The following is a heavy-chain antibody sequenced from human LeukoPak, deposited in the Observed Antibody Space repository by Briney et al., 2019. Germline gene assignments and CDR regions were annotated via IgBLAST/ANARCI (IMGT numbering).Heavy chain of an antibody. CDR3: ARHWIVVVPAAGGPFCDY. D-gene: IGHD2-2*01. CDR1: GGSISSSSYY. Sequence: SETLSLTCTVSGGSISSSSYYWGWIPQPPGKGLEWIGSIYYSGSTYYNPSLKSRVTISVDTSKNQFSLKLSSVTAADTAVYYCARHWIVVVPAAGGPFCDYWGQGTLVTVSS. CDR2: IYYSGST. V-gene: IGHV4-39*01. J-gene: IGHJ4*02.